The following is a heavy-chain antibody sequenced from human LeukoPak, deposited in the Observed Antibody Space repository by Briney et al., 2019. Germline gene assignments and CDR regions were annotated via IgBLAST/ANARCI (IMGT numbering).Heavy chain of an antibody. V-gene: IGHV4-34*01. Sequence: SETLSLTCAVYGGSFSGYYWSWIRQPPGKGLEWIGEINHSGSTNYNPSLKSRVTISVDTSKNQFSLKLSSVTAADTAVYYCARRIFGVVIRAYYYMDVWGKGTTVTVSS. D-gene: IGHD3-3*01. J-gene: IGHJ6*03. CDR2: INHSGST. CDR1: GGSFSGYY. CDR3: ARRIFGVVIRAYYYMDV.